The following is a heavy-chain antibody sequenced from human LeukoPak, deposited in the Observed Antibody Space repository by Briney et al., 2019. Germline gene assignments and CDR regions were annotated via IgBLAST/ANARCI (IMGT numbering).Heavy chain of an antibody. CDR1: GYTFTSYG. CDR3: ARDGPRDCSGGSCYSIYYYMDV. CDR2: ISAYNGNT. Sequence: ASVKVSCKASGYTFTSYGISWVRQAPGQGLEWMGWISAYNGNTNYAQKLPGRVTMTTDTSTSTAYMELRSLRSDDTAVYYCARDGPRDCSGGSCYSIYYYMDVWGKGTTVTVSS. D-gene: IGHD2-15*01. V-gene: IGHV1-18*01. J-gene: IGHJ6*03.